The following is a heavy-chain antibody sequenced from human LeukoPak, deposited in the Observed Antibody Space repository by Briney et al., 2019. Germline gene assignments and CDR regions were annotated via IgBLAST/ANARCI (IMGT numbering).Heavy chain of an antibody. J-gene: IGHJ4*02. CDR3: ARDDVTQQLEN. CDR2: INPSGGST. V-gene: IGHV1-46*01. D-gene: IGHD6-13*01. Sequence: ASVKVSCKASGYTFTSYYMHWVRQAPAQGLEWMGIINPSGGSTSYAQKFQGRVTMTRDTSTSTVYMELSSLRSEDTAVYYCARDDVTQQLENWGQGTLVTVSS. CDR1: GYTFTSYY.